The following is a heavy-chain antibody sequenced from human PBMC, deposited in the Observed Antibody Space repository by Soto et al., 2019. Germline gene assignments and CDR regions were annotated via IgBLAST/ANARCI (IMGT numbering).Heavy chain of an antibody. J-gene: IGHJ3*02. V-gene: IGHV1-18*04. Sequence: KVSCKSSGYTFTSYGISWVRQAPGQGREWMGWISAYNGNTNYAQKLQGRVTMTTDTSTSTAYMELRSLRSDDTAVYYCARWGDIVVVTAMEVHDAFDIWGQGTMVTVSS. CDR1: GYTFTSYG. D-gene: IGHD2-21*02. CDR3: ARWGDIVVVTAMEVHDAFDI. CDR2: ISAYNGNT.